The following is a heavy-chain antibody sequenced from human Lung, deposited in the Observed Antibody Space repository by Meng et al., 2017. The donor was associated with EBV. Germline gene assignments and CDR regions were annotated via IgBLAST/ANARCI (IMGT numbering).Heavy chain of an antibody. CDR2: IVPVFGTP. J-gene: IGHJ4*02. CDR1: GGNFRCFA. CDR3: ASDPPEGGYGSFDF. Sequence: VQPCASGAEWKKPRSSVKASCRSSGGNFRCFAINWVRQAPGQGLEWMGGIVPVFGTPNYAQKFQDRVTISADDSTNTAYMELSSLRSEDTAVYFCASDPPEGGYGSFDFWGQGTLVTVSS. V-gene: IGHV1-69*01. D-gene: IGHD6-19*01.